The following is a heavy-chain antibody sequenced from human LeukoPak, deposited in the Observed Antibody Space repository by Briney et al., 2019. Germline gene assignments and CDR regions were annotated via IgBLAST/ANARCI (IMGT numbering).Heavy chain of an antibody. CDR2: IWYGGSNK. Sequence: GGSLRLSCAASGFTFSSYGMHWVRQAPGKGLEWVAVIWYGGSNKYYADSVKGRFTISRDNSKNTLYLQMNSLRAEDTAVYYCARDLGGGNAFDYWGQGTLVTVSS. CDR1: GFTFSSYG. V-gene: IGHV3-33*01. J-gene: IGHJ4*02. CDR3: ARDLGGGNAFDY. D-gene: IGHD4-23*01.